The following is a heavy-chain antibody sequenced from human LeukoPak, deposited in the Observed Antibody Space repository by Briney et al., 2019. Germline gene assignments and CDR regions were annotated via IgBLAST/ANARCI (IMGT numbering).Heavy chain of an antibody. D-gene: IGHD1-14*01. V-gene: IGHV1-2*02. Sequence: ASVKVSCKASGDTLTGVYMHRVSQAPGQGLEWMGWINPNSGGTNYAQKFQGRVTMTRDTSISTAYMELSRLRSDDTAVYYCATLPTDLFNSWGQGNLVTVSS. CDR1: GDTLTGVY. CDR3: ATLPTDLFNS. CDR2: INPNSGGT. J-gene: IGHJ4*02.